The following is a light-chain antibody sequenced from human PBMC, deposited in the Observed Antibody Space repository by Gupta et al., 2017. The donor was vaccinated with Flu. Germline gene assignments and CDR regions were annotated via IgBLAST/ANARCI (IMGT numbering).Light chain of an antibody. V-gene: IGKV3-11*01. CDR2: YAS. J-gene: IGKJ2*01. CDR1: QSVSIS. Sequence: LSCRASQSVSISLASYQQKPRQPPILLIYYASHMATGIPARFSCSGSGTAFTLTISSLDSEAFAFYYCQQRNTWPFTFGQASNLEIK. CDR3: QQRNTWPFT.